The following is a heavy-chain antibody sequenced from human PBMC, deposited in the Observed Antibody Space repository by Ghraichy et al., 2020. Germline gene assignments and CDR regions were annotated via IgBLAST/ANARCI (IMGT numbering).Heavy chain of an antibody. D-gene: IGHD4-17*01. CDR1: GGSISSYY. CDR3: ARSSHDYGDYRYFDY. CDR2: IYTSGST. Sequence: SETLSLTCTVSGGSISSYYWSWIRQPAGKGLEWIGRIYTSGSTNYNPSLKSRVTMSVDTSKNQFSLKLSSVTAADTAVYYCARSSHDYGDYRYFDYWGQGTLVTVSS. J-gene: IGHJ4*02. V-gene: IGHV4-4*07.